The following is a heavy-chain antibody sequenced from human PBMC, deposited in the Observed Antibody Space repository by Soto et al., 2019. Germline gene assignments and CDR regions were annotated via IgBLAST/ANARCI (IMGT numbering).Heavy chain of an antibody. V-gene: IGHV4-39*01. CDR1: GGSISSSSYY. CDR3: ARQGVTEDTGSD. D-gene: IGHD1-20*01. J-gene: IGHJ4*02. CDR2: IYYSGST. Sequence: SETLSLTCTVSGGSISSSSYYWGWIRQPPGKGLEWIGSIYYSGSTYYNPSLKSRVTISVDTSKNQFSLKLSSVTAADTAVYYCARQGVTEDTGSDWGQGTLVTVSS.